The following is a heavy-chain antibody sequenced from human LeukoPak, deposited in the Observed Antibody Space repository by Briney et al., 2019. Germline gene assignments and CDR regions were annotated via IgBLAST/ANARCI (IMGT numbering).Heavy chain of an antibody. J-gene: IGHJ5*01. CDR2: LPYDGSYN. CDR3: AAAGLGVAHWFSS. D-gene: IGHD2-15*01. CDR1: GVSLSSYG. Sequence: PGGSLRLSCEVSGVSLSSYGMHWVRRAPGKGLEWVAWLPYDGSYNSTAASLKGRFAISKDISKNTLYLDMDSLTPEDTAVYYCAAAGLGVAHWFSSWGQRTLVIVSS. V-gene: IGHV3-30*02.